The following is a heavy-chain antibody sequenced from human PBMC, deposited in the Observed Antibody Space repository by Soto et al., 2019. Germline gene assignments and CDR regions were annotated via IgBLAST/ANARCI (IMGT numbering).Heavy chain of an antibody. J-gene: IGHJ6*02. V-gene: IGHV4-59*01. CDR2: IYYSGST. Sequence: QVQLQESGPGLVKPSETLSLTCTVSGGSISSYYWSWIRQPPGKGLEWIGYIYYSGSTNYNPSLKSRVTISVDTSKNQFSLKLSSVTAADTAVYYCARAYPYDYVWGSYRREYGMDVWGQGTTVTVSS. D-gene: IGHD3-16*02. CDR1: GGSISSYY. CDR3: ARAYPYDYVWGSYRREYGMDV.